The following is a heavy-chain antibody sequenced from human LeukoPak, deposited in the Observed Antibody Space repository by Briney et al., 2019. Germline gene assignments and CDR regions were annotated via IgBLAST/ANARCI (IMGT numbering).Heavy chain of an antibody. CDR3: ARGLSNLLAHYDSSGYLRFDY. D-gene: IGHD3-22*01. J-gene: IGHJ4*02. V-gene: IGHV1-2*02. CDR2: INPNSGGT. Sequence: GASVTVSCKASGYTFTGYYMHWVRQAPGQGLEWMGWINPNSGGTNYAQKFQGRVTMTRDTSISTAYMELSSLRSEDTAVYYCARGLSNLLAHYDSSGYLRFDYWGQGTLVTVSS. CDR1: GYTFTGYY.